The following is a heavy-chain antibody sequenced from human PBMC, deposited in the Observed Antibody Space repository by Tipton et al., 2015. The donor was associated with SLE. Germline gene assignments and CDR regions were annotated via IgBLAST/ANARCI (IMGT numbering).Heavy chain of an antibody. CDR3: ARAPRLGAFDI. CDR1: GGSISSHY. V-gene: IGHV4-59*08. J-gene: IGHJ3*02. CDR2: IYYSGST. D-gene: IGHD6-19*01. Sequence: TLSLTCTVSGGSISSHYWSWNRQPPGKGLEWIGYIYYSGSTNYNPSLKSRVTISVDTSKNQFSLKLSSVTAADTAVYYCARAPRLGAFDIWGQGTMVTVSS.